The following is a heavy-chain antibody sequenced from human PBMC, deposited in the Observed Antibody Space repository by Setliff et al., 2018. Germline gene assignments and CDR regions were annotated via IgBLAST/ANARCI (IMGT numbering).Heavy chain of an antibody. CDR3: AREGVDTRSSTDYRYYMDV. CDR1: GGTFSSYA. J-gene: IGHJ6*03. V-gene: IGHV1-69*05. Sequence: SVKVSCKASGGTFSSYAIDWVRQAPGQGLEWMGGTIPLFGTTDYAQKFHGRVTIITDESTSTAYMELSSLTSDDTAVYYCAREGVDTRSSTDYRYYMDVWGKGTTVTVSS. CDR2: TIPLFGTT. D-gene: IGHD5-18*01.